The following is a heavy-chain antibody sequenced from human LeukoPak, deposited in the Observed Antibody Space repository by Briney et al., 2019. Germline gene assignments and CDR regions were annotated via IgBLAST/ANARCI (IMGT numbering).Heavy chain of an antibody. CDR2: INHSGST. J-gene: IGHJ4*02. Sequence: SETLSLTCAVYGGSFSGYYWSWIRQPPGKGLEWIGEINHSGSTNYNPSLKSRVTISVDTSKNQFSLKLSSVTAADTAVYYCARFTRDFWSGRFDYWGQGTLVTVSS. D-gene: IGHD3-3*01. CDR1: GGSFSGYY. V-gene: IGHV4-34*01. CDR3: ARFTRDFWSGRFDY.